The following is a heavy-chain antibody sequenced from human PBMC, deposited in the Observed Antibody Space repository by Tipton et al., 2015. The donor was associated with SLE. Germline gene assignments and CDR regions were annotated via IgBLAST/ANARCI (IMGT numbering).Heavy chain of an antibody. CDR1: GFTFSSYS. V-gene: IGHV3-21*03. Sequence: PRLSCAASGFTFSSYSMNWVRQAPGKGLEWVSFISSSSSYIYYADSVKGRFTISRDNAKNSLYLQMNSLRAEDTAVYYCARGGYSSSWYVYWGQGTLVTVSS. D-gene: IGHD6-13*01. J-gene: IGHJ4*02. CDR2: ISSSSSYI. CDR3: ARGGYSSSWYVY.